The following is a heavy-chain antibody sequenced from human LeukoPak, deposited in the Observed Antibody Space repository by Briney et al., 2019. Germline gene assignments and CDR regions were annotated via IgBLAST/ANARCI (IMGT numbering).Heavy chain of an antibody. CDR1: GFTFSRYA. Sequence: GGSLRLSCSASGFTFSRYAMHWVRQAPEKGLEYVSAISSDGGRTYYADSVKGRFTISRDNSKNTLYLQMNSLRAEDTAVYYCAKDGFQHWGHGTLVTVSS. CDR2: ISSDGGRT. J-gene: IGHJ1*01. V-gene: IGHV3-64*04. CDR3: AKDGFQH.